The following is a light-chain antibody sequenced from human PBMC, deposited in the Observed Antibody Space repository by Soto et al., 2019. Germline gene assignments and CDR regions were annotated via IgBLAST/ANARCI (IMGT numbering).Light chain of an antibody. CDR2: GAS. CDR1: QSVTNSF. J-gene: IGKJ1*01. V-gene: IGKV3-20*01. CDR3: QQYAGSPRT. Sequence: EIVLSQSPGTLSLSPGERATLSCRASQSVTNSFLAWYQQKPGQAPRLLIYGASRRATGIPDRFTGSGPGTDFTLTINRVEPEDFAVYFCQQYAGSPRTCGQGTKVDI.